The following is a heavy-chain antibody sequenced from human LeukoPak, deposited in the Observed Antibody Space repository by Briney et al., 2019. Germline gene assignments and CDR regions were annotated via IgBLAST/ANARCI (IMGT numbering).Heavy chain of an antibody. CDR3: ARGVVTAIVDYFDY. D-gene: IGHD2-21*02. V-gene: IGHV4-30-2*01. Sequence: PSETLSLTCDVSGGSLSSGGYSWSWIRQPPGKGLEWIGYIYHSGSTYYNPSLKSRVTISVDRSKNQFSLKLTSVTAADTAVYYCARGVVTAIVDYFDYWGQGTLVTVSS. CDR2: IYHSGST. CDR1: GGSLSSGGYS. J-gene: IGHJ4*02.